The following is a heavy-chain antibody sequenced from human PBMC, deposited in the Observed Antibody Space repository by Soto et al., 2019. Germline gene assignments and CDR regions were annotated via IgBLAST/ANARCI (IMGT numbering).Heavy chain of an antibody. D-gene: IGHD2-15*01. J-gene: IGHJ4*02. CDR3: VRGKDCATLDACHRYFDS. Sequence: SEILSLTCSVSGGAINSDYYYWGWVRQPPGKGLEWIGYMYSSGSTYSNPSLKSPVAMSVDTSQNHFSLSLTSVTAADTAVYFCVRGKDCATLDACHRYFDSWGQGIPVNVSS. CDR2: MYSSGST. V-gene: IGHV4-30-4*01. CDR1: GGAINSDYYY.